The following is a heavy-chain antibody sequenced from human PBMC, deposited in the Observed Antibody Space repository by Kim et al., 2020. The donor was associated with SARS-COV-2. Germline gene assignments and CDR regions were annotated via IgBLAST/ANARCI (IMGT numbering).Heavy chain of an antibody. J-gene: IGHJ4*02. CDR3: AVRPTQEWELPVGATGVLDY. V-gene: IGHV4-39*01. CDR2: IYYSGST. CDR1: GGSISSSSYY. D-gene: IGHD1-26*01. Sequence: SETLSLTCTVSGGSISSSSYYWGWIRQPPGKGLEWIGSIYYSGSTYYNPSLKSRVTISVDTSKNQFSLKLSSVTAADTAVYYCAVRPTQEWELPVGATGVLDYWGQGTLVTVSS.